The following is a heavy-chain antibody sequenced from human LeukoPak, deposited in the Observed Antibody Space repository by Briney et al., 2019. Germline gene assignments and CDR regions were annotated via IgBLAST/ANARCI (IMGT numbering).Heavy chain of an antibody. J-gene: IGHJ4*02. V-gene: IGHV5-51*01. CDR1: GYRFTSNW. CDR2: IFPVDSDT. CDR3: TRRRVGSGSYYNVGGYYFDN. D-gene: IGHD3-10*01. Sequence: GESLKISCKGYGYRFTSNWIGWVRQMPGKGLEWMGIIFPVDSDTRYSPSFQGQVTISADESISTVYLQWSSLKASDTAIYYCTRRRVGSGSYYNVGGYYFDNWGQGTLVTVSS.